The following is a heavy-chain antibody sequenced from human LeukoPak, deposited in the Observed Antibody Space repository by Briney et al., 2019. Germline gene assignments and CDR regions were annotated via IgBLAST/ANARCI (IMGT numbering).Heavy chain of an antibody. CDR2: INSDGSST. Sequence: PGGSLRLSCAAPGFTFSSYWMHWVRQAPGKGLVWVSRINSDGSSTSYADSVKGRFAISRDNAKNTLYLQMNSLRAEDTAVYYCATGQGHGMDVWGQGTTVTVSS. CDR1: GFTFSSYW. D-gene: IGHD1-14*01. J-gene: IGHJ6*02. CDR3: ATGQGHGMDV. V-gene: IGHV3-74*01.